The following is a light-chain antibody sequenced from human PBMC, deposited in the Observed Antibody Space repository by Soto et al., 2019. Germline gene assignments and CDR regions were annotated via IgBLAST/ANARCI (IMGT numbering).Light chain of an antibody. CDR2: AAS. CDR3: QQSYNSPQT. Sequence: DIQMTQSPSSLSGSVVDTVTLTFLASQSVDNSLKWYQQKPGKAPGLLIYAASTLQSGVPSRFSGSGSGTDFTLTISSLQPEDSATYSCQQSYNSPQTCGRGTKGDI. CDR1: QSVDNS. J-gene: IGKJ1*01. V-gene: IGKV1-39*01.